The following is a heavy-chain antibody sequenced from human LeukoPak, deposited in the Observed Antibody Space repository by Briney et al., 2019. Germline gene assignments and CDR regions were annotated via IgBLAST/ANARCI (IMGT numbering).Heavy chain of an antibody. V-gene: IGHV1-46*01. CDR3: AREESVGYSDY. Sequence: ASVKVSCKASGYTFSIYYMHGVRQAPGQGLEWMGLINPPGTNTNYAQKFRGRVTMTRDTSTTTVYMELSSLRSEDTAVYYCAREESVGYSDYWGEGTLVTVSS. J-gene: IGHJ4*02. CDR2: INPPGTNT. CDR1: GYTFSIYY.